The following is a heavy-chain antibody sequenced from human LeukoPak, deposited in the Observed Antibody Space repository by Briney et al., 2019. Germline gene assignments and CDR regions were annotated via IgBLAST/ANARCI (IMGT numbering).Heavy chain of an antibody. V-gene: IGHV4-59*08. D-gene: IGHD6-19*01. J-gene: IGHJ3*02. CDR1: GVSISSYY. Sequence: KPSETLSLTCTVSGVSISSYYWTWIRQPPGKGLEWIGYIYYTGNTNYNPSLKSRVTISVDTSKNHFSLKLSSVTAADTAVYYCAIRSKAVAGLAFDIWGRGTMVTVSS. CDR3: AIRSKAVAGLAFDI. CDR2: IYYTGNT.